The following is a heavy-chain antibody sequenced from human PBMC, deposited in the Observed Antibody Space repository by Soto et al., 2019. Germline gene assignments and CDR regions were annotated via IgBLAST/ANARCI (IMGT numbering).Heavy chain of an antibody. CDR2: INHSGST. V-gene: IGHV4-34*01. CDR3: ARVEDIFDY. CDR1: GGSFRGYY. J-gene: IGHJ4*02. Sequence: SETMCLPCAVYGGSFRGYYWSWIRQPPGKGLEWIGEINHSGSTNYNPSLKSRITLSVDTSKNQFSLKLSSVTAADTAVYYCARVEDIFDYWGQGNLVTVSS.